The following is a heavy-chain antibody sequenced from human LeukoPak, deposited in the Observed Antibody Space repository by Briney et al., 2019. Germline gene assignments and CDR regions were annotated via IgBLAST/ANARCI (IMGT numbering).Heavy chain of an antibody. CDR3: ARDRGHYSSSWYAWFDP. V-gene: IGHV4-38-2*02. Sequence: PSETLSLTCTVSGYSISSGYYWGWIRQPPGKGLEWIGSIYHSGSTYYNPSLNSRVAMSIDTSNNQFSLKLSSLTAADTAVYYCARDRGHYSSSWYAWFDPWGQGILVTVSS. CDR2: IYHSGST. D-gene: IGHD6-13*01. CDR1: GYSISSGYY. J-gene: IGHJ5*02.